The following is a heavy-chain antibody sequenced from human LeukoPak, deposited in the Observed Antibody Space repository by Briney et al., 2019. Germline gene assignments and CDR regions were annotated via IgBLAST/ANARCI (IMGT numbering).Heavy chain of an antibody. CDR3: ARDVGAGTGYYFDY. V-gene: IGHV3-7*01. D-gene: IGHD1/OR15-1a*01. CDR1: GFTFSSYW. CDR2: IKQDGSEK. Sequence: SGGSLRLSCAASGFTFSSYWMSWVRQAPGKGLEWVANIKQDGSEKYYVDSVKGRFTISRDNAKNSLYLQMNSLRAEDTAVYYCARDVGAGTGYYFDYWGQGTLVTVSS. J-gene: IGHJ4*02.